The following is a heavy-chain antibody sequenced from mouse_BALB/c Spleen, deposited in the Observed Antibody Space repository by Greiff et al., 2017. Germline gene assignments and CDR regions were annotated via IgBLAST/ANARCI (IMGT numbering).Heavy chain of an antibody. CDR3: TRKGGYYDAMDY. V-gene: IGHV1-5*01. CDR1: GYSFTSYW. Sequence: EVKLVESGTVLARPGASVKMSCKASGYSFTSYWMHWVKQRPGQGLEWIGAIYPGNSDTSYNQKFKGKAKLTAVTSASTAYMELSSLTNEDSAVYYCTRKGGYYDAMDYWGQGTSVTVSS. CDR2: IYPGNSDT. D-gene: IGHD2-2*01. J-gene: IGHJ4*01.